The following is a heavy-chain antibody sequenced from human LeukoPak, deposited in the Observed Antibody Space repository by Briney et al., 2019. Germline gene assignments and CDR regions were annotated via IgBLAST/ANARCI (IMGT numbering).Heavy chain of an antibody. Sequence: GRSLRLSCAASGFTFRSYGMHWVRQAPGKGLEWVAVISYDGSNKYYADSVKGRFTISRDNSKNTPSLQMNSLRAEDTAVYYCAKVTTRSPGYYYYGMDVWGQGTTVTVSS. D-gene: IGHD2/OR15-2a*01. J-gene: IGHJ6*02. CDR1: GFTFRSYG. CDR3: AKVTTRSPGYYYYGMDV. CDR2: ISYDGSNK. V-gene: IGHV3-30*18.